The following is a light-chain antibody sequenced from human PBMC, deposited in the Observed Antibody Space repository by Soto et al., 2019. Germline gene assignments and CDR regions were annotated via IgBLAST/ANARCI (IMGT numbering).Light chain of an antibody. CDR2: DST. V-gene: IGLV1-40*01. J-gene: IGLJ1*01. CDR1: SSNIGAGYN. Sequence: QSVLTQPPSVSGAPGQRVTISCTGSSSNIGAGYNVHWYQQLPGAAPELLIYDSTNRPSGVPDRFSGSKSGTSASLAITGPQADDEADYYCQSYDSTLNGYVFGTGTKVTVL. CDR3: QSYDSTLNGYV.